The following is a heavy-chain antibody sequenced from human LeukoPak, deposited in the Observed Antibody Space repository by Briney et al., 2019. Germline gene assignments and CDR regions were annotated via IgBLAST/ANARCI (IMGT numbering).Heavy chain of an antibody. CDR2: IYTSGST. CDR3: ACSMVRGVMASSARDDDAFDI. CDR1: GGSISSGSYY. V-gene: IGHV4-61*02. D-gene: IGHD3-10*01. J-gene: IGHJ3*02. Sequence: SQTLSLTCTVSGGSISSGSYYWSWIRQPAGKGLEWIGRIYTSGSTNYNPSLKSRVTISVDTSKNQFSLKLSSVTAADTAVYYCACSMVRGVMASSARDDDAFDIWGQGTMVTVSS.